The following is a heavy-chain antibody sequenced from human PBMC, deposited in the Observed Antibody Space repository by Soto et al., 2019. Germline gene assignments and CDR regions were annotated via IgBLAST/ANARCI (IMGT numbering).Heavy chain of an antibody. V-gene: IGHV3-23*01. D-gene: IGHD3-22*01. Sequence: EVQLLESGGGLVQPGGSLRLSCAASGFTFNIYAMSWVRQAPGKGLEWVSAISGSGGGTYYADSVEGRFTISRDNSNNTLYLQMSSLRAEDTAVYYCAKCGYDSSGRLLRYSQHWGQGTLVTVSS. CDR1: GFTFNIYA. CDR2: ISGSGGGT. J-gene: IGHJ1*01. CDR3: AKCGYDSSGRLLRYSQH.